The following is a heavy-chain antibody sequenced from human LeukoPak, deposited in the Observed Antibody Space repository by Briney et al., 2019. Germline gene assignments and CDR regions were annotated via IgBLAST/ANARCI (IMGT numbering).Heavy chain of an antibody. V-gene: IGHV1-2*02. CDR2: INPNSGGT. CDR3: ASILRYFDWSFDY. Sequence: GASVKVSCKASGYTFTGYYMHWVRQAPGQGLEWMGWINPNSGGTNYAQKFQGRVTMTGDTSISTAYMELSRLRSDDTAVYYCASILRYFDWSFDYWGQGTLVTVSS. J-gene: IGHJ4*02. D-gene: IGHD3-9*01. CDR1: GYTFTGYY.